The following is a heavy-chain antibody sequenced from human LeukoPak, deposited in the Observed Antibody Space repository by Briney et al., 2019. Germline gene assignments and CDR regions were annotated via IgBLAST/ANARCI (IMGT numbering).Heavy chain of an antibody. J-gene: IGHJ6*04. Sequence: SETLSLTCAVYGGSFSGYYWSWIRQPPGKGLEWSGEINHSGSTNYNPSLKSRVTISVDTSKNQFSLKLSSVTAADTAVYYCAREVTLVGANLRLGVWGKGTTVTVSS. CDR2: INHSGST. CDR1: GGSFSGYY. V-gene: IGHV4-34*01. CDR3: AREVTLVGANLRLGV. D-gene: IGHD1-26*01.